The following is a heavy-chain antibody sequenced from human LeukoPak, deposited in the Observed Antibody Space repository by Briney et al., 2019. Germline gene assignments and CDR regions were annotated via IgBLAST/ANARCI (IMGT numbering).Heavy chain of an antibody. D-gene: IGHD2-8*01. J-gene: IGHJ5*02. Sequence: ASVKVSCKASGGTFSSYAISWVRQAPGQGLEWMGGIIPIFGTANYAQKFQGRVTITTDESTSTAYMELSSLRSEDTAVYYCARSVHLKVYATYNWFDPWGQGTLVTVSS. CDR1: GGTFSSYA. CDR2: IIPIFGTA. CDR3: ARSVHLKVYATYNWFDP. V-gene: IGHV1-69*05.